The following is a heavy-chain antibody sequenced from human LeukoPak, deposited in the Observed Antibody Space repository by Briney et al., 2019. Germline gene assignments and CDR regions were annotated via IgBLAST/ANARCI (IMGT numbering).Heavy chain of an antibody. V-gene: IGHV3-11*04. CDR2: ITSGGIM. CDR3: ARGTYYYDSSNYYYVSFFDY. J-gene: IGHJ4*02. D-gene: IGHD3-22*01. Sequence: PGGSLRLSCAASGFALSDSYMSWIRQAPGKGLEWVSYITSGGIMYYADSVKGRFAISRDNTKNSLYLQMNSLTAEDTAVYYCARGTYYYDSSNYYYVSFFDYWGQGTLVTVSS. CDR1: GFALSDSY.